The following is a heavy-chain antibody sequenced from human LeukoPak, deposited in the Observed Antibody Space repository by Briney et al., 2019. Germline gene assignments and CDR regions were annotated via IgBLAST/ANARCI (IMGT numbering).Heavy chain of an antibody. CDR3: ARLGLVWFGELTAFDY. CDR1: GFTFSNYW. D-gene: IGHD3-10*01. Sequence: GGSLRLSCAASGFTFSNYWMSWVRQAPGKGLEGVANIKQDGSEKYYVDSLKGRFTILRDNAKNSLYLQMNSLRAEDTAVYYCARLGLVWFGELTAFDYWGQGTLVTVSS. V-gene: IGHV3-7*01. CDR2: IKQDGSEK. J-gene: IGHJ4*02.